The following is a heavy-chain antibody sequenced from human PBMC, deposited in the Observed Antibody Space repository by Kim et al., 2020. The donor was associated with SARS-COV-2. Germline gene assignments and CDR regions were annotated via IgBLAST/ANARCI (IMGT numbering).Heavy chain of an antibody. Sequence: SETLSLTCSVSGGSMNNSNYYWGWIRQSTGKGLEWIGNIYYSGSTYYNPSLQSRVTISVDTSKNQFSLKLSSVTAADTAVFYCARSRRNNYVWGTYRSTSEWFDPWGQGTLVIVS. V-gene: IGHV4-39*01. J-gene: IGHJ5*02. D-gene: IGHD3-16*02. CDR1: GGSMNNSNYY. CDR3: ARSRRNNYVWGTYRSTSEWFDP. CDR2: IYYSGST.